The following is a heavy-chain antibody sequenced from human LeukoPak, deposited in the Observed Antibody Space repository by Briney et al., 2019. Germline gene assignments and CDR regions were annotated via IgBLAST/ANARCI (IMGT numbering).Heavy chain of an antibody. J-gene: IGHJ6*03. V-gene: IGHV3-23*01. CDR3: AKSLYYYYYIDV. CDR2: IRSGGGYT. CDR1: EFTFSSYA. Sequence: GGSLRLSCAASEFTFSSYAMSWVRQAPGKGLEWVSTIRSGGGYTYYADSVKGRFTISRDNSKNTLYVQMNSLRAEDTAVYYCAKSLYYYYYIDVWGKGTTVTVSS.